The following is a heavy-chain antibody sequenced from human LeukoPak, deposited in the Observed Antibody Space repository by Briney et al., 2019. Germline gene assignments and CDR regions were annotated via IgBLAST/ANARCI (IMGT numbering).Heavy chain of an antibody. J-gene: IGHJ4*02. CDR3: ARDGAGSGSYYNRGFDY. D-gene: IGHD3-10*01. V-gene: IGHV4-4*07. CDR1: GGSISSYY. CDR2: IYTSGST. Sequence: SETLSLTCTVSGGSISSYYWSRIRQPAGKGLEWIGRIYTSGSTNYNPPLKSRVTMSVDTSKNQFSLKLSSVTAADTAVYYCARDGAGSGSYYNRGFDYWGQGTLVTVSS.